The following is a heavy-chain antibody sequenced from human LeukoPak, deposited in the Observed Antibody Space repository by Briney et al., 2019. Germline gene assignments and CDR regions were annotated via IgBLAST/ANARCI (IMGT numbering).Heavy chain of an antibody. V-gene: IGHV4-31*03. J-gene: IGHJ5*02. D-gene: IGHD2-15*01. CDR2: IYYSGST. Sequence: SETLSLTCTVSGGSISSGGYYWSWIRQHPGKGLEWIGYIYYSGSTYYNPSLKSRVTISVDTSKNQFSLKLSSVTAADTAVYYCARVSRAVVAATPCWFDPWGQGTLVTVSS. CDR3: ARVSRAVVAATPCWFDP. CDR1: GGSISSGGYY.